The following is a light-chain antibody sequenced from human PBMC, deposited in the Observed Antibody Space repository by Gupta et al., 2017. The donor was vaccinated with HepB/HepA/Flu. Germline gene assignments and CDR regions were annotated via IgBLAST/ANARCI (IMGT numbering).Light chain of an antibody. CDR1: QSVSSNY. V-gene: IGKV3-20*01. J-gene: IGKJ1*01. Sequence: EIVFTQSPGTLSLSPGERATLTCRASQSVSSNYLAWYQQKPGQAPRLLLYGASSRATGVPDRFSGSGSGTDSTLTISRLEPEDFAVYYCQHYGSSSKTFGQGTKVEIK. CDR3: QHYGSSSKT. CDR2: GAS.